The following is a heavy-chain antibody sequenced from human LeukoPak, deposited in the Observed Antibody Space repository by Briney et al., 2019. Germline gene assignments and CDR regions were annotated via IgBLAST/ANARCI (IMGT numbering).Heavy chain of an antibody. J-gene: IGHJ4*02. Sequence: GGSLRLSCAASGFTFSSYSMNWVRQAPGKGLEWVSSSSSSSSYIYYADSVKGRFTISRDNAKNSLYLQMNSLRAEDTAVYYCARARSGRDGYNLFFDYWGQGTLVTVSS. D-gene: IGHD5-24*01. CDR1: GFTFSSYS. CDR3: ARARSGRDGYNLFFDY. CDR2: SSSSSSYI. V-gene: IGHV3-21*01.